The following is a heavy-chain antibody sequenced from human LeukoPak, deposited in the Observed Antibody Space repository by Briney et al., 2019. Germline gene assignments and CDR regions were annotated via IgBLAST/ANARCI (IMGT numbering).Heavy chain of an antibody. Sequence: PEGSLRLSCAASGFTFSSYAMSWVRQAPGKGLEWVSIISGSGGSTYYADSVKGRFTISRDNSKNTLYLQMNSLRAEDTAVYYCAKDGSGSYRFDYWGQGTLVTVSS. CDR1: GFTFSSYA. D-gene: IGHD3-10*01. J-gene: IGHJ4*02. CDR3: AKDGSGSYRFDY. CDR2: ISGSGGST. V-gene: IGHV3-23*01.